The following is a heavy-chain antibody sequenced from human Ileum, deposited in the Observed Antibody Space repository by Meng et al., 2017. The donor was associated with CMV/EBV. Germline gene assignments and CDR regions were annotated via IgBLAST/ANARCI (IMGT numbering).Heavy chain of an antibody. CDR2: ISGGGLPK. V-gene: IGHV3-48*03. CDR3: AKGKSYFFEY. D-gene: IGHD3-10*01. J-gene: IGHJ4*02. CDR1: GFTFSSYG. Sequence: GGSLRLSCAASGFTFSSYGMHWVRQAPGKGLEWVAYISGGGLPKYYADSMKGRITISRDNAKNSLYLQIDNVGVDDTAVYYCAKGKSYFFEYWGPGALVTVSS.